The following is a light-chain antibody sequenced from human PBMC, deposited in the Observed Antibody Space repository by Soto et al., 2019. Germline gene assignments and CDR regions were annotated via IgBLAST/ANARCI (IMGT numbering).Light chain of an antibody. CDR2: DAS. CDR3: HQYTNTKKPWM. CDR1: HTITTW. Sequence: DIRVAQSPTTLSASVVDRVTLTCRASHTITTWMAWYQQKPGKAPKLLVYDASTLQSGVATRFSGSGSGTDFTLIISGLQPDDSATYYCHQYTNTKKPWMFGQGTKVDIK. V-gene: IGKV1-5*01. J-gene: IGKJ1*01.